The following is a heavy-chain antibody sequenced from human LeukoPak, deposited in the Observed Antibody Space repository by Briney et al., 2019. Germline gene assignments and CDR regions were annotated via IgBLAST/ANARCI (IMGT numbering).Heavy chain of an antibody. CDR1: GFTFSSYW. Sequence: PGGSLRLSCAASGFTFSSYWMSWVRQAPGKGLEWIGCMHNNGNINYNPSLKRRVTISLDTSKNQFSLRVSSVTAADTAVYYCARVRYGGVANSDVFDIWGQGTMVTVSS. V-gene: IGHV4-4*02. CDR2: MHNNGNI. D-gene: IGHD4-23*01. CDR3: ARVRYGGVANSDVFDI. J-gene: IGHJ3*02.